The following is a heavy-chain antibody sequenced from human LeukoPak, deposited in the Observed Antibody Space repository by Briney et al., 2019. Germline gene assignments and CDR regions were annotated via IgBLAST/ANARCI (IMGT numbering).Heavy chain of an antibody. J-gene: IGHJ5*02. D-gene: IGHD1-1*01. Sequence: GGSLRLSCAASGFTFSRYWMTLVRQAPGKGLEGVANIKEDGSQNYYVDSVKGRFTVSRDNARNSLYLQMNSLRAEDTAVYYCGRAGNTNWYEGDTWGQGTLVTVSS. V-gene: IGHV3-7*01. CDR3: GRAGNTNWYEGDT. CDR2: IKEDGSQN. CDR1: GFTFSRYW.